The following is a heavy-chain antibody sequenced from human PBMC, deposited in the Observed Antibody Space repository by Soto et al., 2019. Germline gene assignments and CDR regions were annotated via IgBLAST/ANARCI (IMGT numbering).Heavy chain of an antibody. CDR1: GFTFSSYA. Sequence: GGSLRLSCAASGFTFSSYAMSWVRQAPGKGLEWVSAISGSGGSTYYADSVKGRFTISRDNSKNTLYLQMNSLRAEDTAVYYCAKDTAMAPLGYYYYGMDVWGQGTTVTVSS. CDR3: AKDTAMAPLGYYYYGMDV. V-gene: IGHV3-23*01. CDR2: ISGSGGST. D-gene: IGHD5-18*01. J-gene: IGHJ6*02.